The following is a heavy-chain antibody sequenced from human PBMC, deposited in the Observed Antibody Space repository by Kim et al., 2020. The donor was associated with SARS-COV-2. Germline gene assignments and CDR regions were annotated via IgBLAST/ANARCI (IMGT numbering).Heavy chain of an antibody. D-gene: IGHD2-21*01. CDR1: GGSISSNGFY. Sequence: SETLSLTCSVSGGSISSNGFYWDWIRQSPGKGLEWIATIYFSGSTYYNPSLKSRVTISLDTSKNLFSLKLRSVTAADTAVYYCARLVRESVITRYFDSWGQGILVTVSS. CDR3: ARLVRESVITRYFDS. V-gene: IGHV4-39*02. CDR2: IYFSGST. J-gene: IGHJ4*02.